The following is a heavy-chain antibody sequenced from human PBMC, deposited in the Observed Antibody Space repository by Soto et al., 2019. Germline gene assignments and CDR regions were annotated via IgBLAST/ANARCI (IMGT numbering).Heavy chain of an antibody. J-gene: IGHJ4*02. D-gene: IGHD2-15*01. CDR2: ISGSGGST. CDR1: GFTFSSYA. CDR3: AKSSPSRYCSGGSCYSGY. Sequence: PGGSLRLSCAASGFTFSSYAMSWVRQAPGKGLEWVSAISGSGGSTYYADSVKGRFTISRDNSKNTLYLQMNSLRAEDTAVYYCAKSSPSRYCSGGSCYSGYWGQGTLVTVSS. V-gene: IGHV3-23*01.